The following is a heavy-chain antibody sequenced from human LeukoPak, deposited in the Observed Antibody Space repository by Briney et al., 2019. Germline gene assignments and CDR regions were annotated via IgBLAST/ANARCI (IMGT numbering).Heavy chain of an antibody. CDR3: ARWGLGPSFDS. Sequence: GGSLRLSCAASGFMFNGYSMTWVRQAPGKGLEWVSYISGGSDYIYYTDSVKGRFTISRDNAKKSLYLQLNSLRVEDTAVYYCARWGLGPSFDSWGQGTLVTVSS. CDR2: ISGGSDYI. D-gene: IGHD1-26*01. V-gene: IGHV3-21*01. J-gene: IGHJ4*02. CDR1: GFMFNGYS.